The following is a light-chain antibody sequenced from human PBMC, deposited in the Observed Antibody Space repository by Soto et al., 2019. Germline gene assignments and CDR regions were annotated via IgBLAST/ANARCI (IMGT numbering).Light chain of an antibody. CDR2: AAS. J-gene: IGKJ5*01. Sequence: IQMTQSRSSLSASVGDRVTLPCRFSQSISSFLTWYQQKAGKAPKLLIYAASSLQSGVPSRFSGSGSGTEFTLTISSLQSEDFAVYYCQQHNDWPWITFGQGTRLEIK. V-gene: IGKV1-39*01. CDR3: QQHNDWPWIT. CDR1: QSISSF.